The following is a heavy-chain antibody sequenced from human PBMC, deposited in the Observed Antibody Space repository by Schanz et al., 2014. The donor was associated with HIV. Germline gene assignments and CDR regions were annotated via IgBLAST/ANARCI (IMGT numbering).Heavy chain of an antibody. Sequence: VQQVLESGGGLVQPGRSLRLSCAGSGFTFSSYAMHWVRQAPGKGLEWVAFISYDGSSHYSADSVKGRITISRDNSKKTLYLQMNSLRAGDTAVYYCASTEFPYSSSSDYYYGMDVWGQGTTVTVSS. CDR2: ISYDGSSH. CDR1: GFTFSSYA. D-gene: IGHD6-6*01. CDR3: ASTEFPYSSSSDYYYGMDV. V-gene: IGHV3-30-3*01. J-gene: IGHJ6*02.